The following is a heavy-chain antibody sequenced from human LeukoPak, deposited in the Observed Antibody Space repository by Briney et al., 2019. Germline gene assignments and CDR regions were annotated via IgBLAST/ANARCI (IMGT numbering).Heavy chain of an antibody. V-gene: IGHV3-23*05. Sequence: GGSLRLSCAASGFTFSSYAMNWVRQAPGKGLEWVSFIYSDNTHYSDSVKGRFTISRDNSKNTLYLQTNSLRAEDTAVYYCARRAGAYSHPYDYWGQGTLVTVSS. D-gene: IGHD4/OR15-4a*01. CDR3: ARRAGAYSHPYDY. J-gene: IGHJ4*02. CDR1: GFTFSSYA. CDR2: IYSDNT.